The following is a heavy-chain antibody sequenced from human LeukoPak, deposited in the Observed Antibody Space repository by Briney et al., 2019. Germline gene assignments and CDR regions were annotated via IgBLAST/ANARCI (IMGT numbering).Heavy chain of an antibody. CDR1: GGSISGGDYY. D-gene: IGHD1-1*01. CDR3: ARGNGQSTGDNWFDP. J-gene: IGHJ5*02. V-gene: IGHV4-30-4*08. CDR2: IYYSGST. Sequence: PSQTLSLTCTVSGGSISGGDYYWSWIRQPPGKGLQYIGYIYYSGSTYYNPSLKSRVTISIDTSKNQFSLNLSSVIAADTAFYYCARGNGQSTGDNWFDPWGQGTLVPVSS.